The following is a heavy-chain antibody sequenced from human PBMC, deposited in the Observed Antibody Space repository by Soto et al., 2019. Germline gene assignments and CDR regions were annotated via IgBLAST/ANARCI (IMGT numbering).Heavy chain of an antibody. Sequence: EVQLVESGGGLVKPGGSLRLSCAASGFTFSSYSMNWVRQAPGKGLEWVSSISSSSSYIYYADSVKGRFTISRDNAKNSLYLQMNSLRAEDTAVYYCARECQLLYRSLDYWGQGTLVTVSS. CDR1: GFTFSSYS. CDR3: ARECQLLYRSLDY. CDR2: ISSSSSYI. D-gene: IGHD2-2*01. V-gene: IGHV3-21*01. J-gene: IGHJ4*02.